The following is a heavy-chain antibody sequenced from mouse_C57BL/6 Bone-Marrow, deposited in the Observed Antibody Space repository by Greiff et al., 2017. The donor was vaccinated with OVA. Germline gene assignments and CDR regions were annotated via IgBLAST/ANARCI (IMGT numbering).Heavy chain of an antibody. CDR1: GYAFTNYL. J-gene: IGHJ2*01. Sequence: VKLQESGAELVRPGTSVKVSCKASGYAFTNYLIEWVKQRPGQGLEWIGVINPGSGSTNYNEKFKGKATLTADKSSSTAYMQLSSLTSEDSAVYFCARGTLGHFDYWGQGTTLTVSS. D-gene: IGHD4-1*01. V-gene: IGHV1-54*01. CDR3: ARGTLGHFDY. CDR2: INPGSGST.